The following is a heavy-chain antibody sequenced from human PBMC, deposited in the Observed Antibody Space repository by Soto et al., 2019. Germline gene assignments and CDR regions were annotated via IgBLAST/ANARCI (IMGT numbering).Heavy chain of an antibody. CDR3: SSSSGFGYSYGYNYYYYGMDV. D-gene: IGHD5-18*01. CDR2: IYYSGST. Sequence: SETLSLTCTVSGGSISSYYWSWIRQPPGKGLEWIGYIYYSGSTNYNPSLKSRVTISVDTSKNQFSLKLSSVTAADTALYYCSSSSGFGYSYGYNYYYYGMDVWGQGTTVTVSS. V-gene: IGHV4-59*01. J-gene: IGHJ6*02. CDR1: GGSISSYY.